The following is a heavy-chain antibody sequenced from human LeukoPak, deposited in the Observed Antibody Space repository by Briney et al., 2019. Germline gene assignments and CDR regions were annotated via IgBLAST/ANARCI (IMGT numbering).Heavy chain of an antibody. Sequence: GGSLRLSCAASGLTVSSNFMSWVRLAPGKGPQRVSVIYSGGSTYYAGFVKGRFTISRDNSKNTLYLQMNSLRAEDTAVYYCARDPRYSYGLDAFDIWGQGTMVTVSS. J-gene: IGHJ3*02. D-gene: IGHD5-18*01. CDR3: ARDPRYSYGLDAFDI. V-gene: IGHV3-66*01. CDR1: GLTVSSNF. CDR2: IYSGGST.